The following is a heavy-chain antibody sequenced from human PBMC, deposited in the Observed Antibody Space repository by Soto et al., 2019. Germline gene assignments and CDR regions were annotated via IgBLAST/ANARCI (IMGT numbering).Heavy chain of an antibody. J-gene: IGHJ6*02. CDR2: IIPLFGTT. D-gene: IGHD3-10*01. V-gene: IGHV1-69*01. CDR1: GDTFKNCV. Sequence: QVQVVQSGVEVRRPGSSVKVSCKASGDTFKNCVISWVRQAPGQGLEWMGGIIPLFGTTDVAQRFQVRLTITTDESTTTAYMELSRLRSEDTATYCCAAELGFGKLSVVWGQGTTVIVSS. CDR3: AAELGFGKLSVV.